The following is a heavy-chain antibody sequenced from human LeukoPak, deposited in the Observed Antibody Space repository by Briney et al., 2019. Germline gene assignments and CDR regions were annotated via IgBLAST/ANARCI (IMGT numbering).Heavy chain of an antibody. CDR1: GFTFSSYA. CDR3: ARARPYSSSWYRPFDY. V-gene: IGHV3-30*04. CDR2: ISYDGSNK. J-gene: IGHJ4*02. D-gene: IGHD6-13*01. Sequence: GRSLRLSCAASGFTFSSYAMHWVRQAPGKGLEWVAVISYDGSNKYYADSVKGRFTISRDNSKNTLYLQMNSLRAEDTAVYYCARARPYSSSWYRPFDYWGQGTLVSVSS.